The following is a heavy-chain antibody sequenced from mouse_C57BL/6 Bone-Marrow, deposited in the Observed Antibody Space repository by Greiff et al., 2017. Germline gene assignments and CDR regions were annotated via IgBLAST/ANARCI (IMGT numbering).Heavy chain of an antibody. J-gene: IGHJ4*01. CDR3: ALLLRRYYYAMDD. Sequence: EVQLQQSGPELVKPGASVKISCKASGYTFTDYNMNWVKQSHGKSLEWIGDINPNNGGTSYNQKFKGKATLTVDKSSSTAYMELRSLTSEDAAVYYCALLLRRYYYAMDDWGQGTSVTVSS. V-gene: IGHV1-26*01. D-gene: IGHD1-1*01. CDR1: GYTFTDYN. CDR2: INPNNGGT.